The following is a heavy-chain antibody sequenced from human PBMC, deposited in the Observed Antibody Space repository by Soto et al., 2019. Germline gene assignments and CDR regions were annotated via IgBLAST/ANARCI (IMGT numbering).Heavy chain of an antibody. Sequence: PGESLKISCKGSGYSFTSYWIGWVRQMPGKGLEWMGIIYPGDSDTRYSPSFQGQVTITRDTSASTAYMELSSLRSEDTAVYYCAGVVPAPLFQHWGQGTLVTVSS. CDR1: GYSFTSYW. CDR2: IYPGDSDT. V-gene: IGHV5-51*01. D-gene: IGHD2-2*01. CDR3: AGVVPAPLFQH. J-gene: IGHJ1*01.